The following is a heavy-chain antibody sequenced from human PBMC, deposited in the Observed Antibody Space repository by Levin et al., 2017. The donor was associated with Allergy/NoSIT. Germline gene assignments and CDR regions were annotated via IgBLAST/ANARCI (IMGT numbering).Heavy chain of an antibody. D-gene: IGHD4-17*01. V-gene: IGHV3-72*01. J-gene: IGHJ6*02. CDR1: AFTFSDHY. CDR3: ARGPTVTFNYHYGMDV. CDR2: SRNKAKSYTI. Sequence: GSLRLSCVVSAFTFSDHYMDWVRQAPGKGLEWVGRSRNKAKSYTIEYAASVKGRFTISRDDSKNSLYLQMNSLHPEDTAVYYCARGPTVTFNYHYGMDVWGQGTTVTVSS.